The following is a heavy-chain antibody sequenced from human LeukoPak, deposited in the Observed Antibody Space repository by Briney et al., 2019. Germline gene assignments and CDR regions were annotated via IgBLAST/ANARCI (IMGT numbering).Heavy chain of an antibody. CDR1: GFTSSSFP. V-gene: IGHV3-30-3*01. Sequence: GRSLRLSCAASGFTSSSFPMHWVRQSPGKGLEWVALISYDGSNQYYTDSVKGRFTISRDNSKNTLFLQMNSLRAEDTALYYCARDSSDNWFDPWGQGTLVTVSS. CDR2: ISYDGSNQ. CDR3: ARDSSDNWFDP. J-gene: IGHJ5*02.